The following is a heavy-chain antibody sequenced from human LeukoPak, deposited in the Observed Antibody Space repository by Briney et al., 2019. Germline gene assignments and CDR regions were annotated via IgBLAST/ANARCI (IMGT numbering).Heavy chain of an antibody. CDR2: ISGSGGST. CDR3: ANLPRSSPLDY. V-gene: IGHV3-23*01. Sequence: GGSLRLSFAASGFTFSSNAMTWVRQAPGKGLEWVSAISGSGGSTYCADSVKGRFTISRDNSKNTLYLQMNSLRAEDTAVYYCANLPRSSPLDYWGQGTLVTVSS. D-gene: IGHD6-6*01. CDR1: GFTFSSNA. J-gene: IGHJ4*02.